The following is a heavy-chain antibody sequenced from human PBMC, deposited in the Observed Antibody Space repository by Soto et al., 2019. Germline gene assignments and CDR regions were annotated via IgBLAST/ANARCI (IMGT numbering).Heavy chain of an antibody. D-gene: IGHD1-1*01. CDR2: ISGSGGSA. V-gene: IGHV3-23*01. Sequence: GGSLRLSCAASGFTFSNYAMTWVRQGPGKGLEWVSAISGSGGSAYYADSVKGRFTISRDNSKNTLYLQMNTLRAEDTAVYYCAKDKPGTTSFDYWGRGTLVTVSS. J-gene: IGHJ4*02. CDR3: AKDKPGTTSFDY. CDR1: GFTFSNYA.